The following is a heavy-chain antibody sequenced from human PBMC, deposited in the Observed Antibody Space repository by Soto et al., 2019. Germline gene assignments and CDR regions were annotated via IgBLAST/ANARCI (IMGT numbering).Heavy chain of an antibody. CDR3: ARGGACGGDCYSEDAFDI. J-gene: IGHJ3*02. CDR1: GGSISSGDYY. CDR2: IYYSGST. Sequence: PSETLSLTCTVSGGSISSGDYYWSWIRQPPGKGLEWIGYIYYSGSTYYNPSLKSRVTISVDTSKNQFSLKLSSVTAADTAVYYCARGGACGGDCYSEDAFDIWGQGKMVTVSS. D-gene: IGHD2-21*02. V-gene: IGHV4-30-4*01.